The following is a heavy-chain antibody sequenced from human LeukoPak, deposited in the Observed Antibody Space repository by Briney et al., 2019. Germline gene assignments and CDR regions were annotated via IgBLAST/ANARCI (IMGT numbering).Heavy chain of an antibody. CDR3: AELGITMIGGV. CDR2: ISGSGGST. D-gene: IGHD3-10*02. V-gene: IGHV3-23*01. J-gene: IGHJ6*04. Sequence: GGSLRLSCAASGFTFSSYGMSWVRQAPGKGLEWVSAISGSGGSTYYADSVKGRFTISRDNAKNSLYLQMNSLRAEDTAVYYCAELGITMIGGVWGKGTTVTSSS. CDR1: GFTFSSYG.